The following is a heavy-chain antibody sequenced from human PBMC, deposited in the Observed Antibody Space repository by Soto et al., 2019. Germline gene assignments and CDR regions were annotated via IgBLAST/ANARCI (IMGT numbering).Heavy chain of an antibody. D-gene: IGHD1-1*01. J-gene: IGHJ6*02. CDR2: ISTRSTYT. CDR1: GFIFSDCY. CDR3: ARDLAWKRGKVGRYYYGMDV. V-gene: IGHV3-11*06. Sequence: GGSLRLSCAASGFIFSDCYMSWVRQTPGKGLEWISYISTRSTYTNYADSVKGRFTISRDNTKNSLYLQMDSLRVEDTAVYYCARDLAWKRGKVGRYYYGMDVWGQGTTVTVSS.